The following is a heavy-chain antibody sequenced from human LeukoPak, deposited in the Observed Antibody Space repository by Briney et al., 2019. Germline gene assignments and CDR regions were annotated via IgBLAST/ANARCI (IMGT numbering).Heavy chain of an antibody. CDR3: AKDSNSGYVSVGPDY. J-gene: IGHJ4*02. Sequence: GGSLTLSCQTSGLVFSNYGMHWVRQAPDKGLEWVAYLRYDARNEYYADSVNGRFFISRDNSGNTLYLQMNRLRAEDTGVYSCAKDSNSGYVSVGPDYWGLGTLVTVSS. CDR2: LRYDARNE. V-gene: IGHV3-30*02. CDR1: GLVFSNYG. D-gene: IGHD5-12*01.